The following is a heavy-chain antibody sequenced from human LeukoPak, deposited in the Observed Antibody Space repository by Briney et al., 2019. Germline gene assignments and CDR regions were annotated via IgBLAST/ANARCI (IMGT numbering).Heavy chain of an antibody. CDR2: ISGRSERT. Sequence: GGSLRLSCAASGFTFSTYAMSWVRQAPGKGLEWVAIISGRSERTYYGDSVKGRFTISRDNSKNTLYLQMNGLRAEDTAVYYCAKAERFSGTKTPDYWGQGSLVIVSS. CDR3: AKAERFSGTKTPDY. V-gene: IGHV3-23*01. D-gene: IGHD5-12*01. CDR1: GFTFSTYA. J-gene: IGHJ4*02.